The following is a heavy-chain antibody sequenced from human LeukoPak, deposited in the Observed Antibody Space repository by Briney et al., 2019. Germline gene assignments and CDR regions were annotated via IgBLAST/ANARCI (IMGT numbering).Heavy chain of an antibody. D-gene: IGHD3-9*01. V-gene: IGHV4-59*08. CDR2: IRYTGTT. CDR3: ARYYDVLTLYNLPGFDP. Sequence: PADSVSLMCTVSCGSITMYYWSWIRHPPGEGLEWLGYIRYTGTTSYYPTLYSRVTIPAHTSQNEFQLKLTSVTAADTAVCYCARYYDVLTLYNLPGFDPLGQGTLVNVSP. J-gene: IGHJ5*02. CDR1: CGSITMYY.